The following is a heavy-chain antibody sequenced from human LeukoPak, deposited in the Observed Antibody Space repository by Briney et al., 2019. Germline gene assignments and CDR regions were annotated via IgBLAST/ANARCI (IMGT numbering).Heavy chain of an antibody. CDR1: GGSINTDY. D-gene: IGHD1-26*01. J-gene: IGHJ4*02. CDR3: ARETLVGTTNYFDN. Sequence: SETLSLTCTVSGGSINTDYWSWIRQPAGRGLEWIGRVYTSGNTKYNASLQSRVTMSIDMSTKQFFLKLSSVTAADTAVYYCARETLVGTTNYFDNWGQGTLVTVSS. V-gene: IGHV4-4*07. CDR2: VYTSGNT.